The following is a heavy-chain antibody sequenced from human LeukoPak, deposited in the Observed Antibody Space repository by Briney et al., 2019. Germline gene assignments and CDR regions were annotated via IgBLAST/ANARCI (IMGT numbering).Heavy chain of an antibody. Sequence: PSETLSLTCAVSGGSISSSSYYWGWIRQPPGKGLEGIAKIDHSGTTFSNPTLTGRVTMSLDTYQNHFSLRLFSVSAADTAVYYCARLNEGEQNFDYWGLGTLVTVSS. CDR2: IDHSGTT. V-gene: IGHV4-39*07. J-gene: IGHJ4*02. CDR3: ARLNEGEQNFDY. D-gene: IGHD1-1*01. CDR1: GGSISSSSYY.